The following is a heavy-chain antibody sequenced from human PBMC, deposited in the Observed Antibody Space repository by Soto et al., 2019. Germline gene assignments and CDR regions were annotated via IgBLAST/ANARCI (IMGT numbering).Heavy chain of an antibody. V-gene: IGHV1-18*01. D-gene: IGHD3-3*01. J-gene: IGHJ4*02. CDR3: ARDGITIFGVVIVYFDY. CDR2: ISAYNGNT. CDR1: GYTFTSYG. Sequence: ASVKVSCKASGYTFTSYGISWVRQAPGQGLEWMGWISAYNGNTNYAQKLQGRVTMTTDTSTSTAYMELRSLRSDDTAVYYCARDGITIFGVVIVYFDYWGQGTLVTVSS.